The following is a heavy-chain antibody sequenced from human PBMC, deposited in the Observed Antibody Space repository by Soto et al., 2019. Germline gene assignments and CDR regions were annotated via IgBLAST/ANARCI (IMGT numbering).Heavy chain of an antibody. CDR2: IYYSGST. J-gene: IGHJ6*02. D-gene: IGHD2-2*01. CDR3: ARDLGGVPAAMGYYYYGMDV. CDR1: GGSISSYY. V-gene: IGHV4-59*01. Sequence: NPSETLSLTCTVSGGSISSYYWSWIRQPPGKGLEWIGYIYYSGSTNYNPSLKSRVTISVDTSKNQFSLKLSSVTAADTAVYYCARDLGGVPAAMGYYYYGMDVWGQGTTVTVSS.